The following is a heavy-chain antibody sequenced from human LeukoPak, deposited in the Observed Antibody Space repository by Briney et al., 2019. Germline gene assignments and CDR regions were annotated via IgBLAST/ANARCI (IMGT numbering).Heavy chain of an antibody. CDR1: GGSISSSSYY. J-gene: IGHJ5*02. Sequence: PSETLSLTCTVSGGSISSSSYYWGWIRQPPGKGLEWIGSIYYSGSTYYNPSLKSRVTISVDTSKNQFSLKLSSVTAADTAVYYCARDRSIFGVLTYHRNGWFDPCGQGTLVTVSS. CDR2: IYYSGST. D-gene: IGHD3-3*02. CDR3: ARDRSIFGVLTYHRNGWFDP. V-gene: IGHV4-39*07.